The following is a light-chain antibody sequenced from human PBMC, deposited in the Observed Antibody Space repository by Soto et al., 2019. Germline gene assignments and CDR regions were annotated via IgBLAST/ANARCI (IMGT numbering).Light chain of an antibody. Sequence: EIVMTQSPATVSVSPGERATLSCRASQSISTNVAWYQQKPGQALRLLIYDASTRATGISTRFSGSGSGTELTLTISSLQSEDFAIYYCQQYNNWPSLTFGGGTKVEI. CDR3: QQYNNWPSLT. J-gene: IGKJ4*01. CDR2: DAS. V-gene: IGKV3-15*01. CDR1: QSISTN.